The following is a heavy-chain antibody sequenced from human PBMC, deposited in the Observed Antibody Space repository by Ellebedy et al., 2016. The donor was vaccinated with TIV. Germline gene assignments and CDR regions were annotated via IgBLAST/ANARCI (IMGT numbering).Heavy chain of an antibody. CDR3: ARRPGSYCSSTSCYSHYYYGMDV. CDR2: IIPIFGTA. D-gene: IGHD2-2*01. CDR1: GYTFTSYY. Sequence: SVKVSXXASGYTFTSYYMHWVRQAPGQGLEWMGGIIPIFGTANYAQKFQGRVTITADESTSTAYMELSSLRSEDTAVYYCARRPGSYCSSTSCYSHYYYGMDVWGQGTTVTVSS. V-gene: IGHV1-69*13. J-gene: IGHJ6*02.